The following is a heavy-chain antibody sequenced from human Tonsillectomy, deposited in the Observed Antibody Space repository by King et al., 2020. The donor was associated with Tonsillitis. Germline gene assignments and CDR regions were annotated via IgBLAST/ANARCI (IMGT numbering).Heavy chain of an antibody. D-gene: IGHD3-10*01. V-gene: IGHV3-33*08. CDR3: ASDGEWMGSHDINPSYNYLDV. CDR1: GFTFSNHG. CDR2: IWCEGSKK. J-gene: IGHJ6*04. Sequence: VQLVESGGRLVQPGRSLRVSCAASGFTFSNHGMHWVRQAPGKGLEWVAVIWCEGSKKYYAESGKGRCSISRDNAKNTLSLQMNSLRPEDTDVYYCASDGEWMGSHDINPSYNYLDVWGKGTTVSVSS.